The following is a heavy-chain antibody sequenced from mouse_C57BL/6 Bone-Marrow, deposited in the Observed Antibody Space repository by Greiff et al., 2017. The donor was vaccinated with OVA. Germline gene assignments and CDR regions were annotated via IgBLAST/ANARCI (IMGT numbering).Heavy chain of an antibody. D-gene: IGHD1-1*01. Sequence: EVQLQESGTVLARPGASVKMSCKTSGYTFTSYWMHWVKQRPGQGLEWIGAIYPGNSDTSYNQKFKGKAKLTAVTSASTAYMELSSLTNEDSAVYYCGRTTVVATDFDYWGQGTTLTVSS. J-gene: IGHJ2*01. CDR3: GRTTVVATDFDY. CDR2: IYPGNSDT. CDR1: GYTFTSYW. V-gene: IGHV1-5*01.